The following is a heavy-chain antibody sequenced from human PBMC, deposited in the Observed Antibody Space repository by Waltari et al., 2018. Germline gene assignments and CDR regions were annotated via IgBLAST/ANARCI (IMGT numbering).Heavy chain of an antibody. J-gene: IGHJ4*02. CDR3: TRDWRHMAFDY. V-gene: IGHV3-74*01. Sequence: EIHLLDAGGGLVQPGGSMELPWSGSGCSTSYVGMPWVRLTPGKGLLGVSRIDGDGTTTTYADSVKGRFTISRDNAKNTVYLDMSSLRVEDTAVYFCTRDWRHMAFDYWGQGTRVTVSS. D-gene: IGHD1-1*01. CDR1: GCSTSYVG. CDR2: IDGDGTTT.